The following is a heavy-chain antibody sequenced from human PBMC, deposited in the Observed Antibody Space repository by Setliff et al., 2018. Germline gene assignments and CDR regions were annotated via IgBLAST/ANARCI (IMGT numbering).Heavy chain of an antibody. CDR1: GDSMTRGDFY. Sequence: SETLSLTCTVSGDSMTRGDFYWSWIRQHRPKGLEWIGYISNSGRTYYNPSLKSRVAISVDTSKKQLSLRLSSVTAEDTAVYYCTTAGSSDWVPIAYWGQGTLVTVSS. J-gene: IGHJ4*02. CDR3: TTAGSSDWVPIAY. CDR2: ISNSGRT. D-gene: IGHD3-10*01. V-gene: IGHV4-31*03.